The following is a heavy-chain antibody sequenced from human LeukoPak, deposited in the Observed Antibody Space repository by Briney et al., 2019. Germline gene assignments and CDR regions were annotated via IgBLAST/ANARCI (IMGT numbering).Heavy chain of an antibody. Sequence: SETLSLTCIVSGGSTSSCPYYWGWIRQPPGKGLEWIGYIYYSGSTYYNPSLRSRVTMSVDTSKNQFSLKLSSVTAADTAVYYCARDPAGNSAITDWFDPWGQGTLVTVSS. CDR3: ARDPAGNSAITDWFDP. J-gene: IGHJ5*02. V-gene: IGHV4-39*07. CDR2: IYYSGST. D-gene: IGHD4-23*01. CDR1: GGSTSSCPYY.